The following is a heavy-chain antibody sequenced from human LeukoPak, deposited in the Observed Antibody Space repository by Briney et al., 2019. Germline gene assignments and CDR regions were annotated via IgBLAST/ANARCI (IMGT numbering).Heavy chain of an antibody. CDR2: ISGGGGNT. Sequence: GGSLRLSCAASGFTFTSYAMTWVRQAPGKGLEWVSGISGGGGNTYYADSVKGRFTISRDNSKNTLYLRMNSLRAEDTAVYYCAKAPTTATTRGFDYWGQGTLVTVSS. V-gene: IGHV3-23*01. CDR3: AKAPTTATTRGFDY. J-gene: IGHJ4*02. D-gene: IGHD1-1*01. CDR1: GFTFTSYA.